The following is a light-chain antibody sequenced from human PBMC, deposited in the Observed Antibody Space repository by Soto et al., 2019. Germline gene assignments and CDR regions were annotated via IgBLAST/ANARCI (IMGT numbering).Light chain of an antibody. CDR2: DVS. J-gene: IGLJ2*01. CDR3: SSYTGGSTVV. CDR1: SSDIGDYNY. Sequence: QSALTQPASVSESPGQSIAISCTGTSSDIGDYNYVSWYQHHPGKVPKLMIYDVSNRPSGVSDRFSGSMSGNTASLTISGLQPEDEADYYCSSYTGGSTVVFGGGTKLTVL. V-gene: IGLV2-14*03.